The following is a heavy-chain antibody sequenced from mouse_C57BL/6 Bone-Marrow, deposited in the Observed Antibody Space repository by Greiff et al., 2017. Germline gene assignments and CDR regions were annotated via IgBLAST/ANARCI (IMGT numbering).Heavy chain of an antibody. Sequence: SGAELVRPGASVKMSCKASGYTFTSYNMHWVKQTPRQGLEWIGDIYPGNGDTSYNQKFKGKAKMTVDKSSSTAYMRLGSLSSEDAAVYVCAREVCKYRAYAMDYWGQGTSVTVSS. CDR1: GYTFTSYN. J-gene: IGHJ4*01. D-gene: IGHD5-1-1*01. V-gene: IGHV1-12*01. CDR2: IYPGNGDT. CDR3: AREVCKYRAYAMDY.